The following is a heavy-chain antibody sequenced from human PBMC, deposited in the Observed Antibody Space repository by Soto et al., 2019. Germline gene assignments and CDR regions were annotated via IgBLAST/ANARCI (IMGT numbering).Heavy chain of an antibody. V-gene: IGHV3-9*01. CDR3: ARDYYDSSGYYLPKTRFDY. Sequence: PVGSLRLSCAASGFTFDDYAMHWVRQAPGKGLEWVSGISWNSGSIGYADSVKGRFTISRDNAKNSLYLQMNSLRAEDTAVYYCARDYYDSSGYYLPKTRFDYWGQGTLVTVSS. D-gene: IGHD3-22*01. CDR2: ISWNSGSI. CDR1: GFTFDDYA. J-gene: IGHJ4*02.